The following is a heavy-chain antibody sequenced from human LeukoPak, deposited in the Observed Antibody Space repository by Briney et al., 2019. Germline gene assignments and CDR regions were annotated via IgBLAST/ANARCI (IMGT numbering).Heavy chain of an antibody. Sequence: PSETLSLTCTVSGGSISSSSYYWGWIRQPPGKGLEWIGSIYYSGSTYYNPSLKSRVTISVDTSKNQFSLKLSSVTAADTAVYYCARREVVTDTFDYWGQGTLVTVSS. J-gene: IGHJ4*02. CDR2: IYYSGST. D-gene: IGHD2-21*02. CDR1: GGSISSSSYY. V-gene: IGHV4-39*07. CDR3: ARREVVTDTFDY.